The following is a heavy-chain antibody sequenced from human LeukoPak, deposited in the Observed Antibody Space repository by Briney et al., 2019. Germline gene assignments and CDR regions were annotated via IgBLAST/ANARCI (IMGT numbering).Heavy chain of an antibody. V-gene: IGHV3-23*01. D-gene: IGHD2-21*01. Sequence: PGGSLRLSCVGSGFTFRSHAMSWVRQAPEKGLEFVSGIYENGGTTYYADSVKGGFSISRDNSKNTLYLQMDSLRGEDTAVYYCAKGFRIGYSAHFDYWGQGALVTVSS. CDR2: IYENGGTT. CDR3: AKGFRIGYSAHFDY. J-gene: IGHJ4*02. CDR1: GFTFRSHA.